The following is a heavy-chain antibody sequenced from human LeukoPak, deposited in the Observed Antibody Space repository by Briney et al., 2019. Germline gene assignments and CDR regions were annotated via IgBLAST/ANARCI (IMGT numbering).Heavy chain of an antibody. CDR2: IYYSGST. V-gene: IGHV4-30-4*01. D-gene: IGHD6-25*01. CDR3: ARDDSSGDYGMDV. J-gene: IGHJ6*02. Sequence: SETLSLTCTVSGGSISSGDYYWRWIRQPPGKGLEWIGYIYYSGSTYYNPSLKSRVTISVDTSKNQFSLKLSSVTAADTAVYYCARDDSSGDYGMDVWGQGTTVTVSS. CDR1: GGSISSGDYY.